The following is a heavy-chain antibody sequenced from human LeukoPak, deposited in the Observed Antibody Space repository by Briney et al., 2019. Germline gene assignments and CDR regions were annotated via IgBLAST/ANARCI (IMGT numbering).Heavy chain of an antibody. V-gene: IGHV3-30*02. Sequence: AGGSLRLSCAASGFTFSSYGMHWVRQAPGKGLEWVAFIRYDGSNKYYADSVKGRFTISRDNSKNTLYLQMNSLRAEDTAVYYCAKDLSYDFRSGLFGYFDYWGQGTLVTVSS. D-gene: IGHD3-3*01. CDR3: AKDLSYDFRSGLFGYFDY. CDR1: GFTFSSYG. CDR2: IRYDGSNK. J-gene: IGHJ4*02.